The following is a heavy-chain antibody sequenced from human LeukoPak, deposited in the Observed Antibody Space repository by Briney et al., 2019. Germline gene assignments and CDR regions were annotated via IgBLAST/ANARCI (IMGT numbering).Heavy chain of an antibody. CDR2: ISGSGGST. CDR3: AKDPLHIVVVTAHFDY. J-gene: IGHJ4*02. V-gene: IGHV3-23*01. D-gene: IGHD2-21*02. CDR1: GFTFSSYA. Sequence: GGSLRLSCAASGFTFSSYAMSWVRQAPGKGLEWVSAISGSGGSTYYADSVKGRFTISRDNSKSTLYLQMNSLRAEDTAVYYCAKDPLHIVVVTAHFDYWGQGTLVTVSS.